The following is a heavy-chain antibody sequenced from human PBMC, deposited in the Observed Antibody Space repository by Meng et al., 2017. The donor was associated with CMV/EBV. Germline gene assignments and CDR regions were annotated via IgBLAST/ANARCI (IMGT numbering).Heavy chain of an antibody. CDR2: IYHSGST. CDR3: AREWGGIVVVPAAMGIDY. J-gene: IGHJ4*02. CDR1: GYSISSGYY. Sequence: SETLSLTCTVSGYSISSGYYWGWIRQPPGKGLEWIGSIYHSGSTYYNPSLKSRVIISVDTSKNQFSLKLSSVTAADTAVYYCAREWGGIVVVPAAMGIDYWGQGTLVTVSS. V-gene: IGHV4-38-2*02. D-gene: IGHD2-2*01.